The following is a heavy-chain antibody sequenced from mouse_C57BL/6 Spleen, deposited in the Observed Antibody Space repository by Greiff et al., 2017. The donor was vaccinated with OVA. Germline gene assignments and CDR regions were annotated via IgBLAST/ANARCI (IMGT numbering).Heavy chain of an antibody. Sequence: EVQLQESGPGLVKPSQSLSLTCSVTGYSITSGYYWNWIRQFPGNKLEWMSYISYDGSNNYNPSLKNRISITRDTSKNQFFLKLNSVTTEDTATYYCARGRWDDAMDYWGQGTSVTVSS. V-gene: IGHV3-6*01. D-gene: IGHD4-1*01. J-gene: IGHJ4*01. CDR1: GYSITSGYY. CDR2: ISYDGSN. CDR3: ARGRWDDAMDY.